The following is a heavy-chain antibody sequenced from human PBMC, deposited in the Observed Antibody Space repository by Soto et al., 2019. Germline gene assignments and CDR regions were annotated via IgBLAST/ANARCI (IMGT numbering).Heavy chain of an antibody. D-gene: IGHD6-13*01. Sequence: QVQLVQSGAEVKQPGASVKVSCKASGYTFTSYGISWVRQAPGQGLEWMGWISAYNGNTNYAQKLQGRVTMTTDTSTSKAYMELRSPRSDDTAVYYCAGDWAAAGPFDYWGQGTLVTVSS. V-gene: IGHV1-18*01. J-gene: IGHJ4*02. CDR2: ISAYNGNT. CDR3: AGDWAAAGPFDY. CDR1: GYTFTSYG.